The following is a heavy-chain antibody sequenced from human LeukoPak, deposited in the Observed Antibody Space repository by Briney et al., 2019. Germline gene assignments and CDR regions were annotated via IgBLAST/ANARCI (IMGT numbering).Heavy chain of an antibody. CDR1: GYSISSDYY. D-gene: IGHD3-10*01. J-gene: IGHJ1*01. CDR2: IYHSGIT. CDR3: ARVPTGGSGSSLPH. Sequence: PSETLSLTCTVSGYSISSDYYWGWIRQPPGKGLEWIGSIYHSGITYYNPSLKSRVTISVDTSKNQFSLKLSSVTAADTAVYYCARVPTGGSGSSLPHWGQGTLVTVSS. V-gene: IGHV4-38-2*02.